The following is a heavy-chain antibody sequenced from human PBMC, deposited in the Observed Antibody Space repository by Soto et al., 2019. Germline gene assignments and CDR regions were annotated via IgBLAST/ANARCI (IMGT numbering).Heavy chain of an antibody. CDR2: INPSTLVI. CDR1: GYPLTHYY. CDR3: SRTGQTYDYYCFDY. Sequence: QVQLVQSGAEVKKPGSSVKVSCGSSGYPLTHYYMHWVRQAPGQGPEWVGVINPSTLVISYAQKFQGRVTMTMYTSTSTVYMELNSLISEAKAVYYCSRTGQTYDYYCFDYWGQGTLVTVSS. V-gene: IGHV1-46*01. D-gene: IGHD5-12*01. J-gene: IGHJ4*02.